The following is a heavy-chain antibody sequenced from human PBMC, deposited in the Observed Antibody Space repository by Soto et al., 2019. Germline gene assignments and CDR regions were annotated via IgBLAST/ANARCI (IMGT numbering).Heavy chain of an antibody. CDR1: GFTFSSYG. J-gene: IGHJ6*02. Sequence: GGSLRLSCAASGFTFSSYGMHWVRQAPGKGLEWVAVIWYDGSNKYYADSVKGRFTISRDNSKNTLYLQMNSLRAEDTAVYYCARYYYYYYGMDVWGQGTTVTVSS. CDR3: ARYYYYYYGMDV. CDR2: IWYDGSNK. V-gene: IGHV3-33*01.